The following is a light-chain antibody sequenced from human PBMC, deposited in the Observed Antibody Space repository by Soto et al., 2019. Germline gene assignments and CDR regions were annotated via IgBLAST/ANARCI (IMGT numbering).Light chain of an antibody. J-gene: IGKJ1*01. Sequence: EFVLTQSPGTLSLSPGERATLSCRASQTVRNNYLAWYQQKPGQAPRLLIYDASSRATGIPARFSGSGSGTDFTLTISRLEPEDFAVYYCQQYGSSPRTFGQGTKVDI. V-gene: IGKV3-20*01. CDR3: QQYGSSPRT. CDR1: QTVRNNY. CDR2: DAS.